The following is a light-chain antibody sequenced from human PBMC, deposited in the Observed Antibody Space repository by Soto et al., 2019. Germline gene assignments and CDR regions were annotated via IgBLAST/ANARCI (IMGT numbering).Light chain of an antibody. J-gene: IGLJ1*01. Sequence: VLTQPPSVSAAPGQKVTISCSGSSSNIGGNSVSWYQQPPGTAPKLLIYDDNKRPSGIPDRFSGSKSGTSATLGITGFQTGDEADYYCGSWDSSLSAYVFGTGTKVTVL. CDR1: SSNIGGNS. CDR3: GSWDSSLSAYV. V-gene: IGLV1-51*01. CDR2: DDN.